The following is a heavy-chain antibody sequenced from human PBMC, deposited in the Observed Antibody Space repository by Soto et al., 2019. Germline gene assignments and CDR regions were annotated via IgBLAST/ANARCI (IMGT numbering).Heavy chain of an antibody. CDR2: ISAYNGNT. J-gene: IGHJ6*02. V-gene: IGHV1-18*01. Sequence: ASVKVSCKASGYTFTSYGISWVRQAPGQGLEWMGWISAYNGNTNYAQKLQGRVTMTTDTSTSTAYMELRSLRSDDTAVYYCARVVLARGTMVRGVINYYYYGMDVWGQGTTVTSP. CDR1: GYTFTSYG. D-gene: IGHD3-10*01. CDR3: ARVVLARGTMVRGVINYYYYGMDV.